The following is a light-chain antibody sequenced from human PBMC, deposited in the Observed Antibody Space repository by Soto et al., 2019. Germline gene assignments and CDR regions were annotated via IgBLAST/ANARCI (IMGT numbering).Light chain of an antibody. J-gene: IGLJ1*01. Sequence: QSVLAQPPSASGTPGQRVTISCSGSSSNIGSNTVNWYQQLPGTAPKLLIYSNNQRPSGVPDRFSGSKSGTSAFLAISGLQSEVEADYYCAAWDDSLNGYVFGTGTKVTVL. CDR3: AAWDDSLNGYV. CDR1: SSNIGSNT. CDR2: SNN. V-gene: IGLV1-44*01.